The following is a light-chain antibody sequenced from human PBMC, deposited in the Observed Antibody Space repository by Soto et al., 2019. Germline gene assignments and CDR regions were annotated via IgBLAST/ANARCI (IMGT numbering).Light chain of an antibody. CDR3: QQYSKEST. V-gene: IGKV1-5*03. CDR2: KTS. J-gene: IGKJ2*01. CDR1: QNVSNW. Sequence: DVEMTQSPSTLPTSIGDRVTINCRASQNVSNWLAWYQQNPGKAPKLLIYKTSRLESGVPSRFSASGSGTDFSLTINSLQSDDFATYFCQQYSKESTFGQGTKLEIK.